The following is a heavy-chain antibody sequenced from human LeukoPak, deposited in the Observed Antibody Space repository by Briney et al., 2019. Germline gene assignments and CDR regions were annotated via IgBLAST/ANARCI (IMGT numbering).Heavy chain of an antibody. V-gene: IGHV1-18*01. CDR2: ISAYNGNT. CDR3: ARESIPFRSSTSCADY. CDR1: GYTFTSYG. J-gene: IGHJ4*02. Sequence: GASVKVSCKASGYTFTSYGISWVRQAPGQGLEWMGWISAYNGNTNYAQKLQGRVTMTTDTSTSTAYMGLRSLRSDDTAVYYCARESIPFRSSTSCADYWGQGTLVTVSS. D-gene: IGHD2-2*01.